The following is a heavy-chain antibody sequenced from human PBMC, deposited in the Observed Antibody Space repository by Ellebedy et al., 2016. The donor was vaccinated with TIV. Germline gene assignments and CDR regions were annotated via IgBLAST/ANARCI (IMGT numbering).Heavy chain of an antibody. CDR2: ISSSSSTI. Sequence: PGGSLRLSCAASGFTFSSYSMNWVRQAPGKGLEWVSYISSSSSTIYYADSVKGRFTISRDNAKNSLYLQMNSLRDEDTAVYYCARDDGQTGDHYYGMDVWGQGTTVTVSS. V-gene: IGHV3-48*02. J-gene: IGHJ6*02. CDR1: GFTFSSYS. CDR3: ARDDGQTGDHYYGMDV. D-gene: IGHD7-27*01.